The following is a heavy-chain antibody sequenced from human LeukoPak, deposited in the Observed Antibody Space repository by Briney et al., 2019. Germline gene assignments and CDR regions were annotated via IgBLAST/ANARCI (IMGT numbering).Heavy chain of an antibody. Sequence: ASVKVSCKASGYTFTSYDINWVRQATGQGLEWMGWMNPNSGNTGYAQKFQGRVTMTRNTSISTAYMELSSLRSEDTAVYYCARGAAVAGIYYYYYMDVWGKGTTVTISS. CDR2: MNPNSGNT. CDR1: GYTFTSYD. CDR3: ARGAAVAGIYYYYYMDV. V-gene: IGHV1-8*01. D-gene: IGHD6-19*01. J-gene: IGHJ6*03.